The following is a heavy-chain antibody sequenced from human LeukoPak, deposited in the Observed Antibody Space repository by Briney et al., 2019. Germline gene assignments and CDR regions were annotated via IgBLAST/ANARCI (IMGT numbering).Heavy chain of an antibody. CDR3: ARVFDDYGDYFLDY. Sequence: SETLSLTCTVSGGSISSYYWNWSRQPPGKGLEWIGYISYSWTPYYNPSLKSRVTISVDPSKNQRSLSLSSVTAADTVVYYCARVFDDYGDYFLDYWGKGTLVTVSS. D-gene: IGHD4-17*01. CDR2: ISYSWTP. CDR1: GGSISSYY. J-gene: IGHJ4*02. V-gene: IGHV4-59*01.